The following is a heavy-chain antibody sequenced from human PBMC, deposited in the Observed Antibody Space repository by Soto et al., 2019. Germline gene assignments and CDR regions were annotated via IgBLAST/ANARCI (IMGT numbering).Heavy chain of an antibody. J-gene: IGHJ4*02. V-gene: IGHV1-69*01. Sequence: VQLMQSGAEVKKPGSSVKVSCKASGGTFSSHSINWVRQAPGQGLEWMGGVISLFGTANYAHNFKGRVTITADQSTSTAYMELNRLRSDDTAVYYCAREVGYGDFSAALLDWGQGPLVTVS. CDR2: VISLFGTA. CDR3: AREVGYGDFSAALLD. CDR1: GGTFSSHS. D-gene: IGHD4-17*01.